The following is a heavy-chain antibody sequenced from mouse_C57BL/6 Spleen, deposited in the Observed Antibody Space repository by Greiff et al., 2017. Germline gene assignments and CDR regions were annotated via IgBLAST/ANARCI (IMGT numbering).Heavy chain of an antibody. V-gene: IGHV7-3*01. Sequence: EVMLVESGGGLVQPGGSLSLSCAASGFTFTDYYMSWVRQPPGKALEWLGFIRNKANGYTTEYSASVKGRFTISRDNSQSILYLQMNALRAEDSATDYCARYNDYDRLGFDYWGQGTTLTVSS. J-gene: IGHJ2*01. D-gene: IGHD2-4*01. CDR2: IRNKANGYTT. CDR1: GFTFTDYY. CDR3: ARYNDYDRLGFDY.